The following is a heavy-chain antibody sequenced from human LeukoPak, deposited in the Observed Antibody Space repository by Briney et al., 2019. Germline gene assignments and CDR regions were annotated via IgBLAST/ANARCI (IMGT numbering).Heavy chain of an antibody. CDR3: ARRSLYSSGWDFDY. Sequence: GGSLRLSCAASGFTFSSYAMSWVRQAPGKGLEWVSAISGSGGSTYYADSVKGRFSISRDNSKNTLYLQMNSLRAEDTALYYCARRSLYSSGWDFDYWGQGTLVTVSS. CDR1: GFTFSSYA. V-gene: IGHV3-23*01. D-gene: IGHD6-19*01. J-gene: IGHJ4*02. CDR2: ISGSGGST.